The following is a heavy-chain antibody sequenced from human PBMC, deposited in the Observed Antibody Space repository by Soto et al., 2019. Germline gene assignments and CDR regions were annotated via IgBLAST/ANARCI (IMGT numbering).Heavy chain of an antibody. J-gene: IGHJ2*01. Sequence: PGKGLEWIAYISTGAINIYYADSVKGRFTISRDNAKNSMYLEMNNLRGEDTSVYYGDGIRIAVLVSAFLVNRSFDL. D-gene: IGHD6-19*01. CDR3: DGIRIAVLVSAFLVNRSFDL. CDR2: ISTGAINI. V-gene: IGHV3-11*01.